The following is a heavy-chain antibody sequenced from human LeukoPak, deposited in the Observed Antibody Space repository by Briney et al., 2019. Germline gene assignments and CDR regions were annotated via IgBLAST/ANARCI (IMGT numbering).Heavy chain of an antibody. CDR1: GFTFGSYA. Sequence: GGSLRLSCAASGFTFGSYAMYWVRQAPGKGLEWISGISGSGGSTVYADSVKGRFTISRDNSEHTVYLQMTSLRADDTAVSYCAKTTAGYSSGRYPGWPVDYWGQGTLVTVSS. CDR2: ISGSGGST. J-gene: IGHJ4*02. D-gene: IGHD6-19*01. CDR3: AKTTAGYSSGRYPGWPVDY. V-gene: IGHV3-23*01.